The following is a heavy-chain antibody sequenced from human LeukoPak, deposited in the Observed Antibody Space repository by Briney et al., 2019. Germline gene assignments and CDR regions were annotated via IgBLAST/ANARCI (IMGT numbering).Heavy chain of an antibody. Sequence: GGSLRLSCAASGFTFSDRYMDWVRQAPGKGLEWVGRSRNKANSYSTEYATSVKGRFTISRDESNNSLYLQMNSLKTEDSAVYFCTRACNIPGCYTSDSWGQGTLVTVSS. CDR2: SRNKANSYST. D-gene: IGHD2/OR15-2a*01. CDR3: TRACNIPGCYTSDS. J-gene: IGHJ4*02. CDR1: GFTFSDRY. V-gene: IGHV3-72*01.